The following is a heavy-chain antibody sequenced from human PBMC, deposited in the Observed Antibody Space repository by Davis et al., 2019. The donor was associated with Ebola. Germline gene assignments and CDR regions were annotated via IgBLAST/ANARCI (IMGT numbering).Heavy chain of an antibody. D-gene: IGHD2-2*02. CDR2: ISGSGGST. Sequence: GESLKISCAASGFTFSSYAMSWVRQAPGKGLEWVSAISGSGGSTYYADSVKGRFTISRDNSKNTLYLQMNSLRAEDTAVYYCAKVIYCSSTSCYTMLDYYYYYMDVWGKGTTVTVSS. CDR1: GFTFSSYA. J-gene: IGHJ6*03. V-gene: IGHV3-23*01. CDR3: AKVIYCSSTSCYTMLDYYYYYMDV.